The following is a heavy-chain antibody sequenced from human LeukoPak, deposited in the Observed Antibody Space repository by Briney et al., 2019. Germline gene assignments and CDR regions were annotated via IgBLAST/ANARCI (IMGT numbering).Heavy chain of an antibody. D-gene: IGHD2-15*01. CDR2: IIPIFGTA. Sequence: SVKVSCKASGGTFSSYAISWVRQAPGQGLEWMGGIIPIFGTANYAQKFQGRVTITTDESTSTAYMELSSLRSDDTAVYYCAILVVVAATHDRHNWFDPWGQGTLVTVSS. J-gene: IGHJ5*02. CDR3: AILVVVAATHDRHNWFDP. CDR1: GGTFSSYA. V-gene: IGHV1-69*05.